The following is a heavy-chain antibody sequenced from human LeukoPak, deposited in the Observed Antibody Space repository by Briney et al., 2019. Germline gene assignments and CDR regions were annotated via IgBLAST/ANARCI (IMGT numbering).Heavy chain of an antibody. CDR3: GRDKKVEGILFDF. Sequence: GVPLRLSCAASVFTFSSYSMNGVREAPGKGLGWVSSISSSSSYIYYVDPVKGRLILSSDNDKNSLYPQMNTLRTEDRAVQYCGRDKKVEGILFDFWGQGTMVTVS. V-gene: IGHV3-21*01. CDR1: VFTFSSYS. J-gene: IGHJ3*01. D-gene: IGHD1-1*01. CDR2: ISSSSSYI.